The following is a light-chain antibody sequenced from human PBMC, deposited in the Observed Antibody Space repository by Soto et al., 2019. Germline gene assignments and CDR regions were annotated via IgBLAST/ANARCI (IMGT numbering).Light chain of an antibody. CDR3: ESFTTSSTLV. J-gene: IGLJ2*01. Sequence: QSVLTQPASVSGSPGQSITISCTGTSSDVGAYNYVSWYQHHPGKAPKLMIYDVSNRPSGVSNRFSGSKSGNTASLTISGLQAEDEADYYCESFTTSSTLVFGGGTQLTV. CDR2: DVS. V-gene: IGLV2-14*03. CDR1: SSDVGAYNY.